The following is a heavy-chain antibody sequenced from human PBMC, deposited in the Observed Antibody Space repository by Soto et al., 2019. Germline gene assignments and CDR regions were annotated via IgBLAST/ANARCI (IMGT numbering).Heavy chain of an antibody. D-gene: IGHD4-17*01. CDR2: IYYSGST. V-gene: IGHV4-39*01. CDR1: GGSISSSSYY. CDR3: ARLGDYGDYKDY. J-gene: IGHJ4*02. Sequence: QLQLQESGPGLVKPSETLSLTCTVSGGSISSSSYYWAWIRQPPGKGLEWIGSIYYSGSTYYNPSLKSRVTISVDTSKNQFSLKLSSVTAADTAVYYCARLGDYGDYKDYWGQGTLVTVSS.